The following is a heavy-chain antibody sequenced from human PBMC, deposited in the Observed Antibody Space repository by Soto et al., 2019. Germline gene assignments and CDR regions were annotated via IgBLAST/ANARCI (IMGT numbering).Heavy chain of an antibody. Sequence: EVQRLESGGGLVQPGGSLRLSCAASGFTFSSYAMRWVRQAPVKGLEWVSAISGSGGSTYYADSVKGRFTISRDNSKNPLYLQMNSLRAEDTAVYYWARRCSGSYYEYWGQGTLVTVSS. CDR3: ARRCSGSYYEY. CDR2: ISGSGGST. CDR1: GFTFSSYA. V-gene: IGHV3-23*01. D-gene: IGHD1-26*01. J-gene: IGHJ4*02.